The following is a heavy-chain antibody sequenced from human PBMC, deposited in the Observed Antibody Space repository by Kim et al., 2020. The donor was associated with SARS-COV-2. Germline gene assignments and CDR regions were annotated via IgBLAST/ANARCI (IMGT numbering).Heavy chain of an antibody. V-gene: IGHV3-9*01. CDR3: AKDSETTGWVYDDAFDI. Sequence: GGSLRLSCAASGFTFDDYAMHWVRQAPGKGLEWVSGISWNSGSIGYADSVKGRFTISRDNAKNSLYLQMNSLRAEDTALYYCAKDSETTGWVYDDAFDIWGQGTMVTVSS. CDR2: ISWNSGSI. D-gene: IGHD4-4*01. CDR1: GFTFDDYA. J-gene: IGHJ3*02.